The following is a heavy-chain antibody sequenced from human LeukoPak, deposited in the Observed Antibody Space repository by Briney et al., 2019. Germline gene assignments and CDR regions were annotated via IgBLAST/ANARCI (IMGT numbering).Heavy chain of an antibody. V-gene: IGHV3-23*01. CDR1: GFTLSIFR. D-gene: IGHD2-15*01. CDR2: IIESGGT. J-gene: IGHJ4*02. Sequence: GGSLRPSCAASGFTLSIFRMSWVRQAPGKGLEWVSRIIESGGTNYADSVKGRFTISRDNSKNTLYLQMNSLRAEDTAVYYCAKAPPGGYCSGGSCYGNYWGQGTLVTVSS. CDR3: AKAPPGGYCSGGSCYGNY.